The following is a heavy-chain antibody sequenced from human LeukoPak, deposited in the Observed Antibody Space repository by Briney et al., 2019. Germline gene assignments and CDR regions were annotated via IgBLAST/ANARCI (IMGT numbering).Heavy chain of an antibody. CDR2: ISNDGSKK. CDR1: GFTFSTSW. D-gene: IGHD5-18*01. V-gene: IGHV3-30*18. J-gene: IGHJ4*02. CDR3: AKDRYSYAFEYSDS. Sequence: GGSLRLSCAASGFTFSTSWMSWVRQAPGKGLDWVAVISNDGSKKYYADSVKGRFTISRDNSKNTLSLQVSSLRTEDTAVYYCAKDRYSYAFEYSDSWGQGTLVTVSS.